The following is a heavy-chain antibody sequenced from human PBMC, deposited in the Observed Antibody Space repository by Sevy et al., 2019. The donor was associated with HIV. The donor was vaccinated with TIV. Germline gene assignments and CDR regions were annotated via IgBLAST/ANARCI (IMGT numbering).Heavy chain of an antibody. CDR3: ARDSGQPFHY. CDR1: GFTFSNAW. Sequence: GGSLRLSCAASGFTFSNAWMSWVRQAPGKGLEWVANIKREGSDKYFLDSLKGRFTISRDNTQNLVYLQMNSLRAEDTAVYYCARDSGQPFHYWGQGALVTVSS. V-gene: IGHV3-7*03. CDR2: IKREGSDK. J-gene: IGHJ4*02.